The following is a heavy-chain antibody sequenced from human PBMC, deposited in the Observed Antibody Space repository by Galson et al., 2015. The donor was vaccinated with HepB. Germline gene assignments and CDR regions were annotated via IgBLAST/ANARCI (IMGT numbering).Heavy chain of an antibody. Sequence: SLRLSCAVSGFTFSRYAMSWVRQAPGKGLEWVSGISGSGGSTYYADSVKGRFSISRDNSKNTLYLQMNRLRAGDTAVYYCARDRNSCSGGRCYSGTAEYFQHWGQGTLVTVSS. CDR3: ARDRNSCSGGRCYSGTAEYFQH. V-gene: IGHV3-23*01. CDR1: GFTFSRYA. D-gene: IGHD2-15*01. J-gene: IGHJ1*01. CDR2: ISGSGGST.